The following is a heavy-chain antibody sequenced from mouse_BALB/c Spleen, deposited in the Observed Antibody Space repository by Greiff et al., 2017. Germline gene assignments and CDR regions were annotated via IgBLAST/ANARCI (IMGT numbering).Heavy chain of an antibody. Sequence: QVQLKESGPGLVAPSQSLSITCTVSGFSLTSYGVHWVRQPPGKGLEWLGVIWAGGSTNYNSALMSRLSISKDNSKSQVFLKMNSLQTDDTAMYYCARDQYGNYWYFDVWGAGTTVTVSS. D-gene: IGHD2-10*02. CDR3: ARDQYGNYWYFDV. CDR1: GFSLTSYG. CDR2: IWAGGST. V-gene: IGHV2-9*02. J-gene: IGHJ1*01.